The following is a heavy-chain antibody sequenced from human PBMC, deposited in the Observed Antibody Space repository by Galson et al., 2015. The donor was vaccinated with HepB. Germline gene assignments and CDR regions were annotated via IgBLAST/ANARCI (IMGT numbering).Heavy chain of an antibody. CDR1: RFTFDDYA. Sequence: SLRLSCAASRFTFDDYAMHWVRQAPGKGLEWVSGISWNSGSIGYVDSVKGRFTNSRDNAKNSLYLQMNSLRAEDTAVYYCARDPNIVGATRAFDIWGQGTMVTVSS. CDR3: ARDPNIVGATRAFDI. V-gene: IGHV3-9*01. CDR2: ISWNSGSI. J-gene: IGHJ3*02. D-gene: IGHD1-26*01.